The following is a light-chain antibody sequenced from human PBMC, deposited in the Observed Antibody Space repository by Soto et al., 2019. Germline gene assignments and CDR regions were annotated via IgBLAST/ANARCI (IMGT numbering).Light chain of an antibody. CDR1: SSSIGSNS. CDR2: TNN. J-gene: IGLJ1*01. CDR3: ATWDDSLNVYV. Sequence: QSVLTQPPSASGTPGQRVTISCSGSSSSIGSNSVNWYQQLPRTAPKVLIYTNNQRPSGVPDRFSGSKSGTSASLAISGLQSEDEADYYCATWDDSLNVYVFGNGTKLTVL. V-gene: IGLV1-44*01.